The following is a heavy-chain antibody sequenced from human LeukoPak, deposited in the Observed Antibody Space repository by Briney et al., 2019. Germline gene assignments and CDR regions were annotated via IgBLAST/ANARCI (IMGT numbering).Heavy chain of an antibody. CDR3: ARGPDYGDYVY. V-gene: IGHV3-30*04. Sequence: GGSLRLSCAASGFTFSSYAMHCVRQAPGKGLEWVAVISYDGSNKYYADSVKGRFTISRDNSKNTLYLQMNSLRAEDTAVYYCARGPDYGDYVYWGQGTLVTVSS. D-gene: IGHD4-17*01. J-gene: IGHJ4*02. CDR2: ISYDGSNK. CDR1: GFTFSSYA.